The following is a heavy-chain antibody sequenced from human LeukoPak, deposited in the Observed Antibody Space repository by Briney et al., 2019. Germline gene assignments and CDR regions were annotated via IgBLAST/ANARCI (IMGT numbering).Heavy chain of an antibody. CDR2: IRYDGSNK. Sequence: SCKASGYTFTGYYMHWVRQAPGKGLEWVAFIRYDGSNKYYADSVKGRFTISRDNSKNTLYLQMNSLRAEDTAVYYCAKDRISRSSWYYFDYWGQGTLVTVSS. CDR3: AKDRISRSSWYYFDY. CDR1: GYTFTGYY. V-gene: IGHV3-30*02. J-gene: IGHJ4*02. D-gene: IGHD6-13*01.